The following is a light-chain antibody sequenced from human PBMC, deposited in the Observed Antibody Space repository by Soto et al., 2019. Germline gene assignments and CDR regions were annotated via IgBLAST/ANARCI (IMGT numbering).Light chain of an antibody. CDR1: SSDVGSYNL. CDR2: EGT. V-gene: IGLV2-14*02. Sequence: QSALTQPASVSGSPGQSITFSCTGTSSDVGSYNLVSWYQQHPGKAPKLMICEGTQRPSGVSNRFSASKSGNTASLTVSGLQAEDEADSYCNSYTTTSTPYVFGTGTKVTVL. CDR3: NSYTTTSTPYV. J-gene: IGLJ1*01.